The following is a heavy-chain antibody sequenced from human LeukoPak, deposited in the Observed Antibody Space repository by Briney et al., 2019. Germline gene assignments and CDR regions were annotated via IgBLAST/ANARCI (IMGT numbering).Heavy chain of an antibody. CDR3: ARDHKRITIFGVPNWFDP. CDR1: GFTFSSYS. CDR2: ISSSGGTT. V-gene: IGHV3-48*04. Sequence: GGSLRLSCAASGFTFSSYSMNWVRQAPGKGLEWVSYISSSGGTTYYADSVKGRFTISRDNAKNSLYLQMNSLRAEDTAVYYCARDHKRITIFGVPNWFDPWGQGTLVTVSS. J-gene: IGHJ5*02. D-gene: IGHD3-3*01.